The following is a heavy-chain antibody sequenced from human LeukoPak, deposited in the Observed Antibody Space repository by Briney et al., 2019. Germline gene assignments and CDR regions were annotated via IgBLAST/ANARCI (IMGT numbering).Heavy chain of an antibody. D-gene: IGHD2-2*01. J-gene: IGHJ4*02. CDR3: ARGGDYCSRTSCYLN. Sequence: ASVNVSCKASGYSFTSHDINWVRQAPGQGPEWMGWMNPDSSNAGYAPDFQGRVTMTRDTSINTAYMELSRLRSEDTAVYYCARGGDYCSRTSCYLNWGQGTLVTVSS. CDR2: MNPDSSNA. CDR1: GYSFTSHD. V-gene: IGHV1-8*01.